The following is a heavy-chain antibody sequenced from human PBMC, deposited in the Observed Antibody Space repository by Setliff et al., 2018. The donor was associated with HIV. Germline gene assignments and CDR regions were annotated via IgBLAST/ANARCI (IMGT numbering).Heavy chain of an antibody. V-gene: IGHV4-39*07. Sequence: SETLSLTCTVSGGSISSSSYYWGWIRQPPGKGLEWIVNIYYSGRTYYNPSLKSRLTISKDTSKNQFSLQLSSVTAADTAVYYCARDNYDSRGYFFGYWGQGTLVTVSS. D-gene: IGHD3-22*01. CDR3: ARDNYDSRGYFFGY. CDR1: GGSISSSSYY. CDR2: IYYSGRT. J-gene: IGHJ4*02.